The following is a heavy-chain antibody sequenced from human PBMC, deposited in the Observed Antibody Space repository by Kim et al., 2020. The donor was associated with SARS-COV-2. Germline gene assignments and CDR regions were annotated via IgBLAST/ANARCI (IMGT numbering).Heavy chain of an antibody. CDR1: GGSFSGYY. J-gene: IGHJ2*01. Sequence: SETLSLTCAVYGGSFSGYYWSWIRQPPGKGLEWIGEINHSGRTNYNPYPKSRVTISVDTSKNQFSLKLTSVTAADAAVYFCARRLSNTSGGGSHYCDLWG. V-gene: IGHV4-34*01. D-gene: IGHD3-10*01. CDR3: ARRLSNTSGGGSHYCDL. CDR2: INHSGRT.